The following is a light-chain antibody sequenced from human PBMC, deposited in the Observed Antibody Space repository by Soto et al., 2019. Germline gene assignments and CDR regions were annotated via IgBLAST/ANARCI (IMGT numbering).Light chain of an antibody. V-gene: IGKV1-5*03. Sequence: DIQMTQSPSSLSASVGDRVTITCRASQTISSWLAWYQQKPGKAPKLLIYKAYTLKSGVQSRFSGSGSGTEFTLTISSLQPDDFATYYCKHYNSYSEAFGQGTKVDIK. CDR3: KHYNSYSEA. CDR2: KAY. CDR1: QTISSW. J-gene: IGKJ1*01.